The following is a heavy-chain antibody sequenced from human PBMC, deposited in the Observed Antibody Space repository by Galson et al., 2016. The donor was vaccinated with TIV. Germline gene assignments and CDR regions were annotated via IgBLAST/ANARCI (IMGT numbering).Heavy chain of an antibody. D-gene: IGHD2-2*03. CDR3: VKTNIYLDLVVADGALDI. Sequence: SLRLSCAASGFSFDEYAMHWVRQAAGKGLEWVAGITRNSANIGYADSVKGRFTVSRDNAKKSLYLQMNSLRTENTALYSCVKTNIYLDLVVADGALDIWGQGTMVAVS. CDR2: ITRNSANI. CDR1: GFSFDEYA. J-gene: IGHJ3*02. V-gene: IGHV3-9*01.